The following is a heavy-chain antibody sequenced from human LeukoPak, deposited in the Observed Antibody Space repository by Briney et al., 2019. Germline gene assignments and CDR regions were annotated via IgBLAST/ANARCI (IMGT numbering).Heavy chain of an antibody. Sequence: ASVKVSCKASGYIFTSYDTNWVRQATGQGLEWMGWMNPNSGNTGYAQKFQGRVTMTRNTSISTAYMELSSLRSEDTAVYYCARFYSSSSSFDYWGQGTLVTVSS. CDR2: MNPNSGNT. D-gene: IGHD6-13*01. CDR3: ARFYSSSSSFDY. V-gene: IGHV1-8*01. CDR1: GYIFTSYD. J-gene: IGHJ4*02.